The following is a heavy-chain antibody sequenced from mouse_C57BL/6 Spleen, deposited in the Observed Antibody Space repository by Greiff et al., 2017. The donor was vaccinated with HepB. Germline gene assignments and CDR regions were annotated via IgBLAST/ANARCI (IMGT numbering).Heavy chain of an antibody. CDR3: TTGYYGSRGYFDY. D-gene: IGHD1-1*01. J-gene: IGHJ2*01. Sequence: VQLKQSGAELVRPGASVKLSCTASGFNIKDDYMHWVKQRPEQGLEWIGWIDPENGDTEYASKFQGKATITADTSSNTAYLQLSSLTSEDTAVYYCTTGYYGSRGYFDYWGQGTTLTVSS. V-gene: IGHV14-4*01. CDR2: IDPENGDT. CDR1: GFNIKDDY.